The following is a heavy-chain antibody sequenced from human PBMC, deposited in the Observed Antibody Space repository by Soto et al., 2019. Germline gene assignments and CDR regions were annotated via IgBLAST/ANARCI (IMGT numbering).Heavy chain of an antibody. Sequence: QLQLRESGPGLVKPSETLSLLCNVSGASINTRNYYWGWIRQPPGKGLEWFGSVFYSGSTSYNPSLKSRVTISILTSQNQFSLRLTSVTAADTALYFCVRHPRVMVPRQHDYYFDTWGPGHLVTVSS. D-gene: IGHD2-8*01. CDR3: VRHPRVMVPRQHDYYFDT. CDR1: GASINTRNYY. CDR2: VFYSGST. J-gene: IGHJ4*02. V-gene: IGHV4-39*01.